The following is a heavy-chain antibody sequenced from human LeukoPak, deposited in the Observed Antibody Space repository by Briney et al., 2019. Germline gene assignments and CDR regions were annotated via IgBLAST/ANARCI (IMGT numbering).Heavy chain of an antibody. CDR2: IYYSGST. CDR3: ARGGGDSSSRPLI. Sequence: AETLSLTCTVSGGSISSYYWSWIRQPPGKGLEWIGYIYYSGSTNYNPSLKSRVTISVDTSKNQFSLKLSSVTAADTAVYYCARGGGDSSSRPLIWGQGTMVTVSS. V-gene: IGHV4-59*01. D-gene: IGHD6-13*01. J-gene: IGHJ3*02. CDR1: GGSISSYY.